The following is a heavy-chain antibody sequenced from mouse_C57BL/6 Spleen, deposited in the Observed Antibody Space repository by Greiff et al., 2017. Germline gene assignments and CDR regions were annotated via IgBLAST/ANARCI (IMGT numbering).Heavy chain of an antibody. CDR1: GYSFTDYN. CDR2: INPNYGTT. J-gene: IGHJ4*01. CDR3: ARSRNYYGSSYVDYAMDY. D-gene: IGHD1-1*01. Sequence: VQLQQSGPELVKPGALVKISCKASGYSFTDYNMNWVKQSNGKSLEWIGVINPNYGTTSYNQKFKGKATLTVDQSSSTAYMQLNSLTSEDSAVYYCARSRNYYGSSYVDYAMDYWGQGTSVTVSS. V-gene: IGHV1-39*01.